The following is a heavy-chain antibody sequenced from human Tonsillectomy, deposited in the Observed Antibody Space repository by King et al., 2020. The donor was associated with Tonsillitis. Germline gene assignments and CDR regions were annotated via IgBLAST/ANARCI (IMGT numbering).Heavy chain of an antibody. CDR3: ARRAVTGGFDP. CDR1: GGSISSSSYY. D-gene: IGHD7-27*01. CDR2: IYYSGST. J-gene: IGHJ5*02. V-gene: IGHV4-39*01. Sequence: QLQESGPGLVKPSETLSLTCTVSGGSISSSSYYWGWIRQPPGKGLEWIGNIYYSGSTYYNPSLKSRVTISVDTSKNQFSLKLSSVTAADTAVYYCARRAVTGGFDPWGQGTLVTVSS.